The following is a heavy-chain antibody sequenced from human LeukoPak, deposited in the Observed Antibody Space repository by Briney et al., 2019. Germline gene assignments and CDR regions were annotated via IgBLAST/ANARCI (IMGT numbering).Heavy chain of an antibody. D-gene: IGHD4-17*01. CDR1: GSSFTSYW. CDR3: ARRDDYGDYVSWYFDY. V-gene: IGHV5-51*01. Sequence: GESLKISCQGSGSSFTSYWIGWVRQLPGKGLEWMGIIYPGDSDTRYSPSFQGQVTISADKSISTAYLQWSSLKASDTAMYYCARRDDYGDYVSWYFDYWGQGTLVTVSS. J-gene: IGHJ4*02. CDR2: IYPGDSDT.